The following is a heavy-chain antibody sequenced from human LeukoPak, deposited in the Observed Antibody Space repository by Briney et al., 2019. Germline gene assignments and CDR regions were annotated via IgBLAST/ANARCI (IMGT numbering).Heavy chain of an antibody. CDR1: GGSFSGYY. J-gene: IGHJ3*02. CDR3: ARHEWAIVVEKGSWAFDI. D-gene: IGHD3-22*01. Sequence: NSSETLSLTCAVYGGSFSGYYWSWIRQPPEKGLEWIGEINHSGSTNYNPSLKSRLTISVDTSENRFSLRLSSVTAADTAVYYCARHEWAIVVEKGSWAFDIWGQGTMVTVSS. V-gene: IGHV4-34*01. CDR2: INHSGST.